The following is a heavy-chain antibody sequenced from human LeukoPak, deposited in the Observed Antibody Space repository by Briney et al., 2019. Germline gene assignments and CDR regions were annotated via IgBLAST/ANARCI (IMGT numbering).Heavy chain of an antibody. J-gene: IGHJ4*02. D-gene: IGHD7-27*01. V-gene: IGHV3-33*01. CDR3: ARDLGSDYFDY. Sequence: GRSLRLPCAASGFIFSSYGIHWVRQAPGRGLEWVAVIWFDGSNKYYTDSVKGRFTISRDNSKNTVYLQMNSLRADDTAVYYCARDLGSDYFDYWGQGTLVTVSS. CDR1: GFIFSSYG. CDR2: IWFDGSNK.